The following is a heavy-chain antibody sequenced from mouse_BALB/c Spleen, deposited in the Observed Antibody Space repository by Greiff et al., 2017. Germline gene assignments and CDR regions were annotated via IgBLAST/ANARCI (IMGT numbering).Heavy chain of an antibody. CDR3: ARSGGSSYYDAMDY. CDR1: GYTFTDYE. V-gene: IGHV1-15*01. J-gene: IGHJ4*01. D-gene: IGHD1-1*01. Sequence: VQLQQSGAELVRPGASVTLSCKASGYTFTDYEMHWVKPTPVHGLEWIGSIDPETGGTAYNQKFKGKATLTADKASSPAYMDLRSLTSEDSAVYYCARSGGSSYYDAMDYWGQGTTVTVSS. CDR2: IDPETGGT.